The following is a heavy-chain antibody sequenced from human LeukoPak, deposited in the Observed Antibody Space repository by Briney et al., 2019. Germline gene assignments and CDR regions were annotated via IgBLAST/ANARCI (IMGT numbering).Heavy chain of an antibody. V-gene: IGHV3-7*01. CDR3: ARDRGVGGWGGAFDM. D-gene: IGHD2-21*01. Sequence: GGSLRLSCAASGFTFSSYAMHWVRQAPGKGLEYVANIKQDGSQKYYVDSMKGRFTISRDNAKNSLYLQIDRLRAEDTAVYYCARDRGVGGWGGAFDMWGHGTQVTVSS. CDR2: IKQDGSQK. J-gene: IGHJ3*02. CDR1: GFTFSSYA.